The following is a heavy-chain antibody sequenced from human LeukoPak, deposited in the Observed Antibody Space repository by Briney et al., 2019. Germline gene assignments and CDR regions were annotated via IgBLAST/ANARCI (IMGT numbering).Heavy chain of an antibody. CDR1: GGSISSSSYY. Sequence: SETLSLTCTVSGGSISSSSYYWGWLRQPPGKGLEWIGSIYYSGSTYYNPSLKSRVTISVDTSKNQFSLKLSSVTAADTAVYYCLSVLRFLQRGLDPWGQGTLVTVSS. V-gene: IGHV4-39*07. J-gene: IGHJ5*02. D-gene: IGHD3-3*01. CDR2: IYYSGST. CDR3: LSVLRFLQRGLDP.